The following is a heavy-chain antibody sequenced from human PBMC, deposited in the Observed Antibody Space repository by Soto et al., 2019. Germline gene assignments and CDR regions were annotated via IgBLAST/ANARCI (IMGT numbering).Heavy chain of an antibody. CDR3: AKDNCISTSCYRLYNGFDP. J-gene: IGHJ5*02. CDR1: GFTFSRYG. Sequence: QVQLVESGGGVVPPGRSLRLSCAASGFTFSRYGMHWVRQAPGKGLEWVAVISYGGSNKYYADSVKGRFTISRHNSKNTLNLKMNNLRAEDTAVYYCAKDNCISTSCYRLYNGFDPWGQGTLVTVSS. CDR2: ISYGGSNK. D-gene: IGHD2-2*01. V-gene: IGHV3-30*18.